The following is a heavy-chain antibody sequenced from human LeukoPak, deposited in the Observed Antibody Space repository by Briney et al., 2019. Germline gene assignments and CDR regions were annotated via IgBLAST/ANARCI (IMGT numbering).Heavy chain of an antibody. J-gene: IGHJ4*02. CDR1: GFTFDDYA. Sequence: GGSLRLSCAASGFTFDDYAMHWVRRAPGKGLEWVSGISWNSGSIGYADSVKGRFTISRDNAKNSLYLQMNSLRAEDTALYYCAKDISGWLQLTCDSWGQGTLVTVSS. V-gene: IGHV3-9*01. CDR3: AKDISGWLQLTCDS. CDR2: ISWNSGSI. D-gene: IGHD5-24*01.